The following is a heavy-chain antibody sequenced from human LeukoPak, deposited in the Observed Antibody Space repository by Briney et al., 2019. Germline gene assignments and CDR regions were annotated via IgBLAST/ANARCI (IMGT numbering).Heavy chain of an antibody. Sequence: GASVTLRCKASGYTFTSYDINWVRQATGQGLEWMGWMNPNSGNTGYAQKFQGRVTITRNTSISTAYMELSSLRSEDTAVYYCARGGRYFDWLLPYYYYYMDVWGKGTTVTVSS. CDR3: ARGGRYFDWLLPYYYYYMDV. J-gene: IGHJ6*03. CDR1: GYTFTSYD. D-gene: IGHD3-9*01. CDR2: MNPNSGNT. V-gene: IGHV1-8*03.